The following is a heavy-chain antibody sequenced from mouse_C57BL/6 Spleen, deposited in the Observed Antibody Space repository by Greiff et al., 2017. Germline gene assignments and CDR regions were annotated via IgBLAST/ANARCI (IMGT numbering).Heavy chain of an antibody. CDR3: ARGYYSNSYYAMDY. V-gene: IGHV1-55*01. CDR1: GYTFTSYW. J-gene: IGHJ4*01. Sequence: QVQLQQPGAELVKPGASVKMSCKASGYTFTSYWITWVKQRPGQGLEWIGDIYPGSGSTNYNEKFKSKATLTVDTSSSTAYMQLSSLTSEDSAVYYCARGYYSNSYYAMDYWGQGTSVTVSS. CDR2: IYPGSGST. D-gene: IGHD2-5*01.